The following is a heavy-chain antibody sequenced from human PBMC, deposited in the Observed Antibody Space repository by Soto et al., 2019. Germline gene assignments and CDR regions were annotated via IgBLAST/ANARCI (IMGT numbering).Heavy chain of an antibody. CDR3: ARNGDSSDYRGWFDP. CDR1: GFTVSRNY. Sequence: EVQLVESGGGLVQPGGSLRLSCAASGFTVSRNYMSWVRQAPGKGLEWGSVIYSGGTTYYADSGKGRFTISRDNSKNTLYLQMNSLRAEDTAVYYWARNGDSSDYRGWFDPWGQGTLVTVSS. CDR2: IYSGGTT. J-gene: IGHJ5*02. V-gene: IGHV3-66*01. D-gene: IGHD3-22*01.